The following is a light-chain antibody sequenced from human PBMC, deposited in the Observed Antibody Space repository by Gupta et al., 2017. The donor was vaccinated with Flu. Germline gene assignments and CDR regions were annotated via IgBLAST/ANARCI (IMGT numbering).Light chain of an antibody. V-gene: IGKV2-28*01. CDR3: MQALQTPPFT. Sequence: DIVMTQSPLSLPVTPGEPASISCRSSQSLLHSNGYNYLDWYLQKPGQSPQLLIYLGSNRASGVPDRFSGSGSGTDFTLKISRVEAEDVGVYYCMQALQTPPFTFGPGTKLDIK. CDR1: QSLLHSNGYNY. J-gene: IGKJ3*01. CDR2: LGS.